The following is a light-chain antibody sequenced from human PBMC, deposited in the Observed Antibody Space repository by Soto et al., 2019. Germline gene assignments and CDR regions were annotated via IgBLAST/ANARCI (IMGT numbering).Light chain of an antibody. Sequence: EMVMTQSPAILSLSPCESATLSCRSSQSVNSNYLAWYQQHPGQPPGLLIYGISTRATGIPARFSGSGSGTEFSLTISSLQSEDFAVYYCQQYSKWPITFGQGTRLEIK. CDR3: QQYSKWPIT. CDR1: QSVNSN. J-gene: IGKJ5*01. CDR2: GIS. V-gene: IGKV3-15*01.